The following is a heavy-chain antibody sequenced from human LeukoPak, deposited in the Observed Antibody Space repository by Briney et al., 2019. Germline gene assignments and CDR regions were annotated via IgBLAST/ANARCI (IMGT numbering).Heavy chain of an antibody. V-gene: IGHV4-34*01. J-gene: IGHJ5*02. CDR1: GGSISSYY. Sequence: SETLSLPCTVSGGSISSYYWSWIRQPPGKGLEWVGEINHSGSTNYNPSLKSRVSISLDSSKNQFSLKLSSVTAADTAVYYCAKHLRRRFFSKTLGFDPWGQGTLVTVSS. CDR3: AKHLRRRFFSKTLGFDP. CDR2: INHSGST. D-gene: IGHD3-3*01.